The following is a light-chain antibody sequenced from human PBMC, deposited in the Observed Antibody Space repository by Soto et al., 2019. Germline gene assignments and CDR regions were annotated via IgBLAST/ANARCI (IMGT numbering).Light chain of an antibody. CDR3: QQYGNSFT. J-gene: IGKJ5*01. CDR2: GAS. V-gene: IGKV3-20*01. CDR1: QSVSSSY. Sequence: EIVLTQSPGTLSLSPWERATLSCRASQSVSSSYLAWYQQKPGQAPRLLIYGASSRATGIPDRFSGSGSGTDFTLTISRLEPEDFAVYYCQQYGNSFTFGQGTRLEIK.